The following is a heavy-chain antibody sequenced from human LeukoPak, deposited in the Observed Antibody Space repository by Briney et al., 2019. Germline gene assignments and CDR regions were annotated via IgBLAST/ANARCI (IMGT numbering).Heavy chain of an antibody. J-gene: IGHJ4*02. Sequence: GGSLRLSCAASGFTFDDYAMHWVRQAPGKGLEWVSGISWNSGSIGYADSVKGRFTISRDNAKNSLYLQMNSLRAEDTAVYYCAKDLAIFGVVIIPFDYWGQGTLVTVSS. CDR1: GFTFDDYA. D-gene: IGHD3-3*01. CDR3: AKDLAIFGVVIIPFDY. CDR2: ISWNSGSI. V-gene: IGHV3-9*01.